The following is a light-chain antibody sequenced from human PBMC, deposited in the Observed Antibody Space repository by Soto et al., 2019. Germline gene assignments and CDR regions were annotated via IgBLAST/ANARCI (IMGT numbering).Light chain of an antibody. V-gene: IGKV3-20*01. Sequence: EIVLTQSPGTLSLSPGERATLSCRASQSVSSSYLAWYQQKPGQAPRLLIYGASNRATGIPDRFSGSGSGTDFTLSISRLEPEDFEVYYCQQYGSSPLYTFGQGTKLEIK. CDR3: QQYGSSPLYT. CDR1: QSVSSSY. J-gene: IGKJ2*01. CDR2: GAS.